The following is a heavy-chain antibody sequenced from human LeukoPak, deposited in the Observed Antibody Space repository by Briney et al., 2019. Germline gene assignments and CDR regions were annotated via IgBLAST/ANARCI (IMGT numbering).Heavy chain of an antibody. CDR1: GYTFITYD. Sequence: GASVKVSCKASGYTFITYDINWVRQATGQGLEWMGWMSPNSGNTGYAQKFQGRVTMTWNTAMSTAYMEPSSLRSEDTAVYYCVRTPPNWGADYWGQGTLVTVSS. J-gene: IGHJ4*02. CDR3: VRTPPNWGADY. V-gene: IGHV1-8*01. CDR2: MSPNSGNT. D-gene: IGHD7-27*01.